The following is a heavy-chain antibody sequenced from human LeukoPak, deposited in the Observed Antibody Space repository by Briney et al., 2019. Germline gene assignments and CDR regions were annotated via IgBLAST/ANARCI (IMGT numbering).Heavy chain of an antibody. CDR2: TSYDGTNK. J-gene: IGHJ6*02. Sequence: PGGSLRLSCAASGFPFSSYGMHWVRQAPGKGLEWVAVTSYDGTNKYYADSVKGRFTISRDNSKNTLCLQMNSLRAEDTAVYYCAKGYYDSTTNYYYYGMDVWGQGTAVTVSS. CDR3: AKGYYDSTTNYYYYGMDV. V-gene: IGHV3-30*18. CDR1: GFPFSSYG. D-gene: IGHD2/OR15-2a*01.